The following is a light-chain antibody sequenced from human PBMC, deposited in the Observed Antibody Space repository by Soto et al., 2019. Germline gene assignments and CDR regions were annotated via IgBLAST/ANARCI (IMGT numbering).Light chain of an antibody. Sequence: QSALTQPASVSGSPGQSITISCTGTSSDVGGYNHVSWYQQHSGKVPKVIIYEVSNRPSGVSDRFSGSKSGNTASLTISGLQPEDEADYYCNSYTSTNTFWVFGGGTKVTVL. CDR3: NSYTSTNTFWV. J-gene: IGLJ3*02. CDR2: EVS. V-gene: IGLV2-14*01. CDR1: SSDVGGYNH.